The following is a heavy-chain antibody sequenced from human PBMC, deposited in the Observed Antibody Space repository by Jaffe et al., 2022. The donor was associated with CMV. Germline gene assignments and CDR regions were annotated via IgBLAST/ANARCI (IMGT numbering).Heavy chain of an antibody. Sequence: QLQLQESGPGLVKPSETLSLTCTVSGGSISSSSYYWGWIRQPPGKGLEWIGSIYYSGSTYYNPSLKSRVTISVDTSKNQFSLKLSSVTAADTAVYYCARQFLDRRVVVPAAIPFDYWGQGTLVTVSS. J-gene: IGHJ4*02. V-gene: IGHV4-39*01. CDR1: GGSISSSSYY. CDR3: ARQFLDRRVVVPAAIPFDY. CDR2: IYYSGST. D-gene: IGHD2-2*01.